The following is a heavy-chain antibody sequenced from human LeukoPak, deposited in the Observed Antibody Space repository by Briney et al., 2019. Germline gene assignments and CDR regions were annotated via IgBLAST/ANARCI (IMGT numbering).Heavy chain of an antibody. CDR3: ARRSGLDY. V-gene: IGHV3-7*01. J-gene: IGHJ4*02. D-gene: IGHD6-19*01. Sequence: PGGSLRLSCAASGFTFNTYWMSWVRQAPGKGLEWVANIKQDGSEIYYVDSVKGRFTISRDNAKNSLYLQMNGLRAEDTAVYYCARRSGLDYWGQGTLVTVSS. CDR2: IKQDGSEI. CDR1: GFTFNTYW.